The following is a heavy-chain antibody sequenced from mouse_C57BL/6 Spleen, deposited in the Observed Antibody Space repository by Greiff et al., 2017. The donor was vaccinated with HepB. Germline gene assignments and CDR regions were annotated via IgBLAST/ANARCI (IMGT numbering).Heavy chain of an antibody. J-gene: IGHJ3*01. V-gene: IGHV1-55*01. CDR3: AREGQLRLAWFAY. CDR1: GYTFTSYW. D-gene: IGHD3-2*02. Sequence: QVQLQQPGAELVKPGASVKMSCKASGYTFTSYWITWVKQRPGQGLEWIGDIYPGSGSTNYNEKFKSKATLTVDTSSSTAYMQLSSLTSEDSAVYYWAREGQLRLAWFAYWGQGTLVTVSA. CDR2: IYPGSGST.